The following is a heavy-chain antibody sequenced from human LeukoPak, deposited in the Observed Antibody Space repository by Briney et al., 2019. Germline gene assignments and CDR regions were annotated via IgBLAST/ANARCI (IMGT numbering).Heavy chain of an antibody. J-gene: IGHJ4*02. V-gene: IGHV3-30*18. CDR3: AKGYAPDY. CDR2: ISYDGSNK. D-gene: IGHD3-16*01. Sequence: PGGSLRLSCAASGFTFSSYAMSWVRQAPGKGLEWVAFISYDGSNKYYADSVKGRFTISRDNSKKMLYLQVNSLRAEDTAVYYCAKGYAPDYWGQGTLVTVSS. CDR1: GFTFSSYA.